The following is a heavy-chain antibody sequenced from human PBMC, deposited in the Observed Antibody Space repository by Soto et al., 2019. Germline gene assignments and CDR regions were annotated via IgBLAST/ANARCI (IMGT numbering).Heavy chain of an antibody. J-gene: IGHJ3*02. Sequence: QVQLVQSGAEVKKPGSSVKVSCKASGGTFSSYAISWVRQAPGQGLEWMGGIIPIFGTANYAQKFQGRVTITADESTSTAYMELSSLRSEDTAVYYCARAPSYGQQLVIGNAFDIWGQGTMVTVSS. CDR2: IIPIFGTA. CDR3: ARAPSYGQQLVIGNAFDI. CDR1: GGTFSSYA. D-gene: IGHD6-13*01. V-gene: IGHV1-69*01.